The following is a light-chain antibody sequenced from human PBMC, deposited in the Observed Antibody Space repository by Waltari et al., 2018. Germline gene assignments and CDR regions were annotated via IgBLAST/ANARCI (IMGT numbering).Light chain of an antibody. CDR2: GAS. J-gene: IGKJ2*01. CDR3: HQYNDGPPFN. Sequence: EIVMTQSPATLSVSPGERAIIPCRASQSVTTNLARYQQKPGQPPRLLIYGASTRATDIPARFSGSGSGTEFTLTITSLQSEDFAVYYCHQYNDGPPFNFGQGTKLEIK. V-gene: IGKV3-15*01. CDR1: QSVTTN.